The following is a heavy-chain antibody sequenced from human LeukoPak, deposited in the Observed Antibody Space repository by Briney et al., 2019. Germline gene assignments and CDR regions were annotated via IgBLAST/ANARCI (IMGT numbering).Heavy chain of an antibody. Sequence: PGGSLRLSCAASGFTFSDYDMTWVRQAPGKGLEWVASISGSDGRTYYGDAARGRFTISRDNSKNTLFLQMNSLRSEDTAVYYCAKDIHVWGSYRWGSIDSWGQGNLVTVSS. V-gene: IGHV3-23*01. J-gene: IGHJ4*02. CDR3: AKDIHVWGSYRWGSIDS. CDR2: ISGSDGRT. D-gene: IGHD3-16*02. CDR1: GFTFSDYD.